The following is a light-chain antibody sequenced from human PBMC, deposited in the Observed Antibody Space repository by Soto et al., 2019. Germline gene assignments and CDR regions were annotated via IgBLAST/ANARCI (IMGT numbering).Light chain of an antibody. CDR1: QTISSN. J-gene: IGKJ4*01. CDR2: GAS. V-gene: IGKV3-15*01. CDR3: QQFHNWPLS. Sequence: EVVMTQSPATLSVSPGERVTLCCRANQTISSNLAWYQQKPGQAPRLLIYGASTRDTGIPARFSGSGSGTEFTLTISSLQSEDIALYYCQQFHNWPLSFGGGTKVDIK.